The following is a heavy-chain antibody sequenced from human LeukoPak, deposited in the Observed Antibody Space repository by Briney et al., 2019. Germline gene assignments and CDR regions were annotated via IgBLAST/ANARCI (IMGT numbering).Heavy chain of an antibody. CDR3: ARGGYSGYDRLGY. D-gene: IGHD5-12*01. CDR1: GFTFSNFG. J-gene: IGHJ4*02. CDR2: INHSGST. V-gene: IGHV4-34*01. Sequence: GSLRLSCAASGFTFSNFGMHWVRQPPGKGLEWIGEINHSGSTNYNPSLKSRVTISVDTSKNQFSLKLSSVTAADTAVYYCARGGYSGYDRLGYWGQGTLVTVSS.